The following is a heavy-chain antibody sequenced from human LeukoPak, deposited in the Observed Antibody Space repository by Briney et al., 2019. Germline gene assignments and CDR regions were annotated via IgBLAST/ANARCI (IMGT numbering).Heavy chain of an antibody. Sequence: PGGSLRLSCAASGFTFSNHAMSWVRQAPGKGLEGVSTISGSGGSTYYADSVKGRFTISRDNSKNTLYLQINSLRAEDTALYYCAKGEDSSGWYPSYFDYWGQGTLVTVSS. CDR3: AKGEDSSGWYPSYFDY. J-gene: IGHJ4*02. V-gene: IGHV3-23*01. D-gene: IGHD6-19*01. CDR2: ISGSGGST. CDR1: GFTFSNHA.